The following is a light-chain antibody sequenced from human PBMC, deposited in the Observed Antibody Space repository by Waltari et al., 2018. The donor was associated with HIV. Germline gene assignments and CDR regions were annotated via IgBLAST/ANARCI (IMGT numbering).Light chain of an antibody. J-gene: IGLJ2*01. Sequence: QSALTQPPSVSGSPGQSVTISCTGTSRDGGSYNRVSWYQQPPGTAPKLIIYEVSNRPSGVPDRFSGSKSGNTASLTISGLQAEDEADYYCSSYTSSSTLVFGGGTKLTVL. CDR2: EVS. V-gene: IGLV2-18*02. CDR3: SSYTSSSTLV. CDR1: SRDGGSYNR.